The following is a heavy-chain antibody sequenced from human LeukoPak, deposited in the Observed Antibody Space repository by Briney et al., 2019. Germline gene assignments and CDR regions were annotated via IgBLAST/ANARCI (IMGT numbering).Heavy chain of an antibody. Sequence: GGSLRLSCAASGFTFSSYAMSWVRQAPGKGLEWVSAISGSGGSTYYADSVKGRFTISRDNAKNSLFLQMNSLTAEDTAVYYCARVATAGTVDYWGQGTLDTVSS. D-gene: IGHD2-21*02. J-gene: IGHJ4*02. CDR2: ISGSGGST. CDR1: GFTFSSYA. CDR3: ARVATAGTVDY. V-gene: IGHV3-23*01.